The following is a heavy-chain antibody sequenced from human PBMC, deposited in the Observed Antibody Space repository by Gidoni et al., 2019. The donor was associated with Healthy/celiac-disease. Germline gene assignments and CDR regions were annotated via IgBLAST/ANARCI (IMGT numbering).Heavy chain of an antibody. CDR2: ISSSSSYI. D-gene: IGHD3-3*01. Sequence: EVQLVESGGGLVKPGGSLRLSCAASGFTFSSYSMNWVRQAPGKGLVWVSSISSSSSYIYYADSVKGRFTISRDNAKNSLYLQMNSLRAEDTAVYYCARGKRVLRFKTRDIGDYYYGMDVWGQGTTVTVSS. J-gene: IGHJ6*02. CDR3: ARGKRVLRFKTRDIGDYYYGMDV. CDR1: GFTFSSYS. V-gene: IGHV3-21*01.